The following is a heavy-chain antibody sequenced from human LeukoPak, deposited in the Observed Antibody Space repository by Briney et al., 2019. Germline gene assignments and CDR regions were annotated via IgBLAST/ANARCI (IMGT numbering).Heavy chain of an antibody. CDR3: AKSAPYYGMDV. CDR1: GFTFSSYG. Sequence: PGGSLRLSCAASGFTFSSYGMHWVRQAPGKGLEWVAVISYDGSNKYYADSVKGRFTISRDNSKNTLYLQMNSLRAEDTAVYYCAKSAPYYGMDVWGQGTTVTVSS. V-gene: IGHV3-30*18. J-gene: IGHJ6*02. CDR2: ISYDGSNK.